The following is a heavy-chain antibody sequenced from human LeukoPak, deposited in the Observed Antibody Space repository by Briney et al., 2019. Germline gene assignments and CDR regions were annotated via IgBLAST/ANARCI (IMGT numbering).Heavy chain of an antibody. D-gene: IGHD6-19*01. CDR3: ARVEERHSSGWKTWFDT. CDR1: GYTFTGYY. Sequence: ASVKVSCKASGYTFTGYYMHWVRQAPGQGLEWMGWINPNSGGTNYAQKFQGWVTMTRDTSISTAYMELSRLRSDDTAVYYCARVEERHSSGWKTWFDTWGQGTLVTVSS. J-gene: IGHJ5*02. V-gene: IGHV1-2*04. CDR2: INPNSGGT.